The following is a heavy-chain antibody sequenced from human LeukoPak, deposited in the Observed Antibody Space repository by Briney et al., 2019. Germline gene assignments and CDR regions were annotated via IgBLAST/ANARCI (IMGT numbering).Heavy chain of an antibody. CDR3: AGGRYYYGSGSTNWFDP. CDR2: IYTSGST. CDR1: GGSISSGSYY. D-gene: IGHD3-10*01. V-gene: IGHV4-61*02. J-gene: IGHJ5*02. Sequence: SQTLSLTCTVSGGSISSGSYYWSWIRQPAGKGLERIGRIYTSGSTNYNPSLKSRVTISVDTSKNQFSLKLSSVTAADTAVYYCAGGRYYYGSGSTNWFDPWGQGTLVTVSS.